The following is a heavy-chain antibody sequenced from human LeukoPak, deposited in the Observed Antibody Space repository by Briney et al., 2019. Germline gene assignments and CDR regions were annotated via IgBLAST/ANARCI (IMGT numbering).Heavy chain of an antibody. CDR2: ISSSSMTI. D-gene: IGHD3-16*01. CDR1: GFTFSSYS. J-gene: IGHJ5*02. Sequence: GGSLRLSCAASGFTFSSYSMNWVRQTPGKGLEWVSYISSSSMTIYYADSMKGRFTISRDNAKSSLYLQMSSLRAEDTSVYYCARSTIAFGGVIEHWGQGALVTVSS. CDR3: ARSTIAFGGVIEH. V-gene: IGHV3-48*01.